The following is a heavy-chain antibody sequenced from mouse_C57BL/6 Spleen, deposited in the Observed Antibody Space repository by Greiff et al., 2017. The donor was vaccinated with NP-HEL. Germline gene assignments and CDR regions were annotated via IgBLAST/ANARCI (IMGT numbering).Heavy chain of an antibody. CDR2: ISYDGSN. D-gene: IGHD2-4*01. CDR1: GYSITSGYY. CDR3: ARDQDYDDTWFAY. J-gene: IGHJ3*01. Sequence: DVQLQESGPGLVKPSQSLSLTCSVTGYSITSGYYWNWIRQFPGNKLEWMGYISYDGSNNYNPSLKNRISITRDTSKNQFFLKLNSVTTEDTATYYCARDQDYDDTWFAYWGQGTLVTVSA. V-gene: IGHV3-6*01.